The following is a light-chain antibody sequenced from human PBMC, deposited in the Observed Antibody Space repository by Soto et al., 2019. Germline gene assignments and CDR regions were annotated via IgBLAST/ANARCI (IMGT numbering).Light chain of an antibody. CDR1: QGIANY. J-gene: IGKJ1*01. CDR3: QQYSSAPWT. V-gene: IGKV1-27*01. Sequence: DIQMTQSPSSLSSSVGDRVTISCRASQGIANYLAWYQQKPGKVPELLIYAASTLHSGVPSRFSGSGSGTDFTLTSSSLQTEDVASYYCQQYSSAPWTFGQGTKVEIK. CDR2: AAS.